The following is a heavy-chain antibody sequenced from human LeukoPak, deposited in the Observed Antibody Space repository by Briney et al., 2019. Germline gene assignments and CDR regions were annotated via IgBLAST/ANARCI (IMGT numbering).Heavy chain of an antibody. Sequence: GASVKVSCKASGYTFTSYGISWVRQAPGQGLEWMGWISAYNGNTNYAQKLQGRVTMTTDTSTSTAYMELRSLRSDDTAVYYCAREAPEEQWLYGEFDIWGQGTMVTVSS. CDR3: AREAPEEQWLYGEFDI. D-gene: IGHD6-19*01. CDR1: GYTFTSYG. CDR2: ISAYNGNT. V-gene: IGHV1-18*01. J-gene: IGHJ3*02.